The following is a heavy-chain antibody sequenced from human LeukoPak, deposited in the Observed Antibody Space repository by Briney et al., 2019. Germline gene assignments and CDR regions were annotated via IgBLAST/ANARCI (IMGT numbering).Heavy chain of an antibody. CDR3: ARADARSRSWFDP. CDR2: IYTSGST. V-gene: IGHV4-61*02. J-gene: IGHJ5*02. D-gene: IGHD3-3*01. CDR1: GGSISSGSYF. Sequence: SQTLSLTCTVSGGSISSGSYFWSWVRQPAGKGLEWIGRIYTSGSTNYNPSLKSRVTMSVDTSENQFSLKLSSVTAADTAVYYCARADARSRSWFDPWGQGTLVTVSS.